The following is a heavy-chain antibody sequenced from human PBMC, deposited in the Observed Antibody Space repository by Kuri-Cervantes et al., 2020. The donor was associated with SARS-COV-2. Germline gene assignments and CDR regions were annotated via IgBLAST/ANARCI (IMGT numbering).Heavy chain of an antibody. CDR2: IIPIFGTA. Sequence: SVKVSCKASGGTFSSYAISWVRQAPGQGLEWMGGIIPIFGTANYAQKFQGRVTITADESTSTAYMELSSLRSEDTAVYYCARGTYYDFWSGYNYYGMDVWGQGTTVTVSS. V-gene: IGHV1-69*13. CDR1: GGTFSSYA. J-gene: IGHJ6*02. CDR3: ARGTYYDFWSGYNYYGMDV. D-gene: IGHD3-3*01.